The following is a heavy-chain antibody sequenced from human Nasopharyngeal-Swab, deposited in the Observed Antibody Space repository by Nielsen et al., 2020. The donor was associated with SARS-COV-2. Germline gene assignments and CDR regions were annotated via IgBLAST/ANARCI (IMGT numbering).Heavy chain of an antibody. CDR1: GSTFTGYY. Sequence: SVKFSCNASGSTFTGYYMHWVRQAPGQGLEWMGWINPNSGGTNYAQKFQGRVTMTRDTSISTAYMELSRLRSDDTAVYYCAGGGDYVWGSYLWFDPWGQGTLVTVSS. J-gene: IGHJ5*02. CDR3: AGGGDYVWGSYLWFDP. CDR2: INPNSGGT. D-gene: IGHD3-16*02. V-gene: IGHV1-2*02.